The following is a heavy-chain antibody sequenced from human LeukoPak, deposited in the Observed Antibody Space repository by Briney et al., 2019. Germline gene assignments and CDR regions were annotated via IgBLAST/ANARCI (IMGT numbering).Heavy chain of an antibody. D-gene: IGHD3-10*01. CDR1: EYYLTSYW. CDR3: AYYYYGSRYFDY. V-gene: IGHV5-10-1*01. Sequence: GESLKISCKGSEYYLTSYWIGWVRQMPGKGLEWMGRIDPGDSRVKYSPSFQGHVTMSVKKSINTAYLQWSSLKASDTAIYYCAYYYYGSRYFDYWGQGTRVTVSS. CDR2: IDPGDSRV. J-gene: IGHJ4*02.